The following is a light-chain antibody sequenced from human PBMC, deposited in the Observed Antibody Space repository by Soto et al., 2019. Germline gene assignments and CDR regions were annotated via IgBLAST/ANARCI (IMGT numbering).Light chain of an antibody. CDR3: QQCYMGWT. J-gene: IGKJ1*01. V-gene: IGKV1-5*01. CDR1: QSIGRF. CDR2: DAS. Sequence: PSTLSASVGDRVTITCRASQSIGRFLAWYQHQPGKAPKLLIYDASTLESGVPSRFSGTGSGTEFTFSITSLQPEDFGTYYCQQCYMGWTFGQGTKVDIK.